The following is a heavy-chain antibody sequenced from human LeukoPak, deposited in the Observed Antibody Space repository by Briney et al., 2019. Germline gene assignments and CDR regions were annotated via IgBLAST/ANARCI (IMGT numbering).Heavy chain of an antibody. CDR3: ARLSSSWYPGMDV. CDR2: IYHSGST. Sequence: SETLSLTCAVYGGSFSGYYWSWIRQPPGKGLEWIGYIYHSGSTYYNPSLKSRVTTSVDRSKNQFSLKLSSVTAADTAVYYCARLSSSWYPGMDVWGQGTTVTVSS. J-gene: IGHJ6*02. V-gene: IGHV4-30-2*01. CDR1: GGSFSGYY. D-gene: IGHD6-13*01.